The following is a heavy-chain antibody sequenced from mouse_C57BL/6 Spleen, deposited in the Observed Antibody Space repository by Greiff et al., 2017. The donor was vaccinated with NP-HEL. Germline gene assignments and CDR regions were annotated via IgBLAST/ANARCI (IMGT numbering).Heavy chain of an antibody. CDR3: ARISPLITTVVATKELNY. CDR1: GYTFTSYD. J-gene: IGHJ2*01. CDR2: IYPRDGST. Sequence: QVQLKQSGPELVKPGASVKLSCKASGYTFTSYDINWVKQRPGQGLEWIGWIYPRDGSTKYNEKFKGKATLTVDTSSSTAYMELHSLTSEDSAVYFCARISPLITTVVATKELNYWGQGTTLTVSS. D-gene: IGHD1-1*01. V-gene: IGHV1-85*01.